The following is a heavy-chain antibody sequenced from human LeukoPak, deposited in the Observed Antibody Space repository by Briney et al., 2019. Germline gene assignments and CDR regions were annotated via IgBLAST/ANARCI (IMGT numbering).Heavy chain of an antibody. CDR3: ARVEGSIVGAKYFDY. CDR1: GFIFSNYW. J-gene: IGHJ4*02. V-gene: IGHV3-7*01. CDR2: IKQDGSEK. D-gene: IGHD1-26*01. Sequence: PGGSLRLSCAASGFIFSNYWMTWVRQAPGKGLEWVANIKQDGSEKYYVDSVKGRFTISRDNAKNSLYLQMNSLRAEDTAVYYCARVEGSIVGAKYFDYWGQGTLVTVSS.